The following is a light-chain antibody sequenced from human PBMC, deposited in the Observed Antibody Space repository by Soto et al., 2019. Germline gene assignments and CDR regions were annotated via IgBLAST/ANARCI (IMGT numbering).Light chain of an antibody. CDR1: QPIRTW. CDR3: QQYQTHPLT. J-gene: IGKJ4*01. Sequence: DLPMTQSPSSLSASVGDRVTITCRASQPIRTWVAWYQQKPDQAPKTLISAASTLESGVPSRFSGSGSGTDFTLTISSLQPEDFATYYCQQYQTHPLTFGGGTMVDIK. CDR2: AAS. V-gene: IGKV1D-16*01.